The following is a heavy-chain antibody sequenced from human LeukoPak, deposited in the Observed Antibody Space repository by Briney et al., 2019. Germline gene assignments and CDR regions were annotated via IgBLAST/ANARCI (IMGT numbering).Heavy chain of an antibody. Sequence: SETLSLTCAVYGGSFSVYYWSWIRQPPGKGLEYIGEINHSGSTNYNPSLESRVTTSADTSKNQFSLILRSVTAADTAVYYCARGGPGYSSFLWGQGTLVSVSS. V-gene: IGHV4-34*01. CDR1: GGSFSVYY. D-gene: IGHD6-19*01. CDR3: ARGGPGYSSFL. J-gene: IGHJ4*02. CDR2: INHSGST.